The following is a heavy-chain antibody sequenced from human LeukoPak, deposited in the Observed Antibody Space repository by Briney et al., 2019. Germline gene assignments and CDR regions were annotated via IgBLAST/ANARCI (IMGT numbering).Heavy chain of an antibody. CDR3: ARDRDGHYFDY. J-gene: IGHJ4*02. CDR2: ISYDGSNK. CDR1: GFTFSSYA. Sequence: GRSLRLSCAASGFTFSSYAMHWVRQAPGKGLEWVAVISYDGSNKYYADSVKGRFTISRDNSKNTLYLQMNGLRAEDTAVYYCARDRDGHYFDYWGQGTLVTVSS. D-gene: IGHD2-21*02. V-gene: IGHV3-30*04.